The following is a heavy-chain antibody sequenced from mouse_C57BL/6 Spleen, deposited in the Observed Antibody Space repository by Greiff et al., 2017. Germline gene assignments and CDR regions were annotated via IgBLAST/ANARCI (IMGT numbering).Heavy chain of an antibody. CDR1: GYSITSGYY. V-gene: IGHV3-6*01. D-gene: IGHD1-1*01. CDR2: ISYDGSN. CDR3: ARITTVVGDWYFDV. J-gene: IGHJ1*03. Sequence: EVKLVESGPGLVKPSQSLSLTCSVTGYSITSGYYWNWIRQFPGNKLEWMGYISYDGSNNYNPSLKNRISITRDTSKNQFFLKLNSVTTEDTATYYCARITTVVGDWYFDVWGTGTTVTVSS.